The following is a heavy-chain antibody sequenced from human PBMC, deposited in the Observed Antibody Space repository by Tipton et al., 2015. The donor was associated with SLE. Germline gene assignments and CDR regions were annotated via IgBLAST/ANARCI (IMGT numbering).Heavy chain of an antibody. Sequence: SLRLSCGASGFTFSDYEINWVRQAPGKGLEWVSYISSSGVNIYYADSVKGRFTTSRDNAKNSVFLQMDNLRPEDTAVYYCATRQGSGWYQSFDYWGQGSLVTVSS. CDR1: GFTFSDYE. J-gene: IGHJ4*02. D-gene: IGHD6-19*01. CDR3: ATRQGSGWYQSFDY. CDR2: ISSSGVNI. V-gene: IGHV3-48*03.